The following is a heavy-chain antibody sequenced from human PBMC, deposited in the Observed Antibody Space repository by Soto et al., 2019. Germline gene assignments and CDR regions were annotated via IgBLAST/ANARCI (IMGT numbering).Heavy chain of an antibody. J-gene: IGHJ3*01. CDR1: GFSLSARGIG. CDR2: IYWDDEK. D-gene: IGHD3-3*01. Sequence: QITLKESGPAVVKPTETLTLTCNFSGFSLSARGIGVGWIRQPPGKGLEWLAVIYWDDEKRYRPSLQSRVTITKDTSKNQVVLTMTNMDPVDTATYYCARSYNDYYPGALDVWGQGTMVSVSS. CDR3: ARSYNDYYPGALDV. V-gene: IGHV2-5*02.